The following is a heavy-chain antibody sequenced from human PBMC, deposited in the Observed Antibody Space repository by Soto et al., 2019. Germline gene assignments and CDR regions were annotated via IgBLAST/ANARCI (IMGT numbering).Heavy chain of an antibody. CDR1: GGTFSSYA. V-gene: IGHV1-69*13. D-gene: IGHD5-18*01. Sequence: SVQVSCKASGGTFSSYAISWVRQAPGQGLEWMGGIIPIFGTANYAQKFQGRVTITADESTSTAYMELSSLRSEDTAVYYCASPSRGGSLGIQLWLREGYYYYYGMDVWGQGTTVTVSS. CDR3: ASPSRGGSLGIQLWLREGYYYYYGMDV. CDR2: IIPIFGTA. J-gene: IGHJ6*02.